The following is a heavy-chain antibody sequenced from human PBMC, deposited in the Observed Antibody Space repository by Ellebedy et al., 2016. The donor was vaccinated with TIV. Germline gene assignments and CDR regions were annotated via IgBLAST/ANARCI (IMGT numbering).Heavy chain of an antibody. CDR1: GFTFRRYG. Sequence: GGSLRFSXAASGFTFRRYGMHWVRQAPGKGLEWVARISSDGSRRNYADSVKDRFTISRDNSKNTLFLHMNILRTEDTAVYYCAKPADPNPGYSASWATYFDYWGQGTLVTVSS. V-gene: IGHV3-30*18. CDR3: AKPADPNPGYSASWATYFDY. D-gene: IGHD6-13*01. J-gene: IGHJ4*02. CDR2: ISSDGSRR.